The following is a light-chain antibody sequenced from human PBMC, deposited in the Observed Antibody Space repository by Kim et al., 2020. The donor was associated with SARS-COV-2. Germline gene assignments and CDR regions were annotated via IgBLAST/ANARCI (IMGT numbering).Light chain of an antibody. V-gene: IGKV1-39*01. Sequence: DIQMTQSPSSLSASVGDRLTITCRASQNIRNYLNWYQHIPGKAPKLLIYAASSLQTGVPSRFSGSGSGTEFTLTISSLQPEDFATYYCQQSFGSLPTFGQGTRLEIK. J-gene: IGKJ5*01. CDR2: AAS. CDR1: QNIRNY. CDR3: QQSFGSLPT.